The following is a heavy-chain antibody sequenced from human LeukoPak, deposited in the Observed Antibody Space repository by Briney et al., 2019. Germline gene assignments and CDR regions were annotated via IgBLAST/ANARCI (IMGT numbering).Heavy chain of an antibody. CDR2: ISSSSSSSI. Sequence: GGSLRLSCAAFGFTSSGYAMSWVRQAPGKGLEWVSYISSSSSSSISYADSVKGRLTISRDNAKNALYLQMNSLRKEDTAVYYCAQKGGADIWGRGTLVTVSS. D-gene: IGHD2-15*01. J-gene: IGHJ4*02. CDR3: AQKGGADI. V-gene: IGHV3-48*02. CDR1: GFTSSGYA.